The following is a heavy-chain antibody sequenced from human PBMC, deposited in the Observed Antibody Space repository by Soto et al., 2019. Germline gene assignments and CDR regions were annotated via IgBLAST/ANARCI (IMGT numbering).Heavy chain of an antibody. CDR1: GFTFSSYW. CDR2: IKQDGSEK. CDR3: ARDWYYDILTGPNY. J-gene: IGHJ4*02. D-gene: IGHD3-9*01. Sequence: GGSLRLSCAASGFTFSSYWMSWVRQAPGKGLEWVANIKQDGSEKYYVDSVKGQFTISRDNAKNSLYLQMNSLRAEDTAVYYCARDWYYDILTGPNYWGQGTLVTVSS. V-gene: IGHV3-7*04.